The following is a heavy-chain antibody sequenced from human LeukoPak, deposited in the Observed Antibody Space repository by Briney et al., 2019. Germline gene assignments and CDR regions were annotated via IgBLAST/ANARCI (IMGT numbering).Heavy chain of an antibody. CDR1: GFTFDDYA. Sequence: HPGRSLRLSCAASGFTFDDYAMHWVRQAPGKGLEWVSGISWNSGSIGYVDSVKGRFTISRDNAKNSLYLQMNSLRAEDTAVYYCARDLAHYDILTGSYTGAYFDYWGQGTLVTVSS. CDR2: ISWNSGSI. V-gene: IGHV3-9*01. CDR3: ARDLAHYDILTGSYTGAYFDY. J-gene: IGHJ4*02. D-gene: IGHD3-9*01.